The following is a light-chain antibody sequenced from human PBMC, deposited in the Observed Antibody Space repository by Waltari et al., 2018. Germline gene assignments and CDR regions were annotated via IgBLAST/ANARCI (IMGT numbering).Light chain of an antibody. J-gene: IGKJ4*01. CDR1: QSVSSN. CDR3: QHYNKLPLT. Sequence: EIVMTQSPATLSVSPGERATLSCRASQSVSSNLAWYQQKPGQAPRLLIYGASTRATGISPRFTGSGSGTEFTLTISSLQSEDFAVYFCQHYNKLPLTFGGGTKVEI. V-gene: IGKV3-15*01. CDR2: GAS.